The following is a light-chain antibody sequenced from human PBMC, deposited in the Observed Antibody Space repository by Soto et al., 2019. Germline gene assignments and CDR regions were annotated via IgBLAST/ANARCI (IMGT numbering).Light chain of an antibody. CDR1: QSVSSN. Sequence: EIVMTQSPATLSVSPGERETLSCRASQSVSSNLAWYQQKPDQAPRLLIYGASTRATGIPARFSGSGSGTEFTLTISSLQSEDFAVYYCQQYNNWPGTFGQGTKV. CDR3: QQYNNWPGT. J-gene: IGKJ1*01. V-gene: IGKV3-15*01. CDR2: GAS.